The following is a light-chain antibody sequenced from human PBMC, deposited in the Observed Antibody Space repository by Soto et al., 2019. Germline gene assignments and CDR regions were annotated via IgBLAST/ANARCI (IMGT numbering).Light chain of an antibody. CDR2: DSS. Sequence: EIPLTQSPSFLSASVEDRVTISCRASYDISSSLAWYQQEPGKPPKLLIYDSSTLQTGVPSRFTGSGSGRNFTITISGLQFVDFETYLCQQLSHYPYTFGQGTKLEI. CDR1: YDISSS. CDR3: QQLSHYPYT. J-gene: IGKJ2*01. V-gene: IGKV1-9*01.